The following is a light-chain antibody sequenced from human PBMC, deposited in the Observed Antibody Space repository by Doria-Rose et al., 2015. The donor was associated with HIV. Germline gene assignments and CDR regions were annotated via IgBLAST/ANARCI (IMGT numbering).Light chain of an antibody. CDR1: QTVSTY. CDR3: QQTYSSPPWT. Sequence: DIHVTQSPSSLSASIGDRVTITCRASQTVSTYLNWFQQEPGKAPKLLIYAASRLQSGVPSRFSGSGSGTDFTLTISCLQPGDFATYYCQQTYSSPPWTFGQGTKVEMK. J-gene: IGKJ1*01. V-gene: IGKV1-39*01. CDR2: AAS.